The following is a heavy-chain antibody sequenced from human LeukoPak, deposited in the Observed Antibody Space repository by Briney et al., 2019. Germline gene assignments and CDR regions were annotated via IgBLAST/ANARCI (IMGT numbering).Heavy chain of an antibody. V-gene: IGHV4-38-2*02. CDR1: GYSISSGYY. Sequence: SETLSLTCTVSGYSISSGYYWGWIRQPPGKGLEWIGSTYHSGSTYYNPSLKSRVTISVDTSKNQFSLKLSSVTAADTAVYYCARSSTMVRGVIADLDYWGQGTLVTVSS. CDR3: ARSSTMVRGVIADLDY. J-gene: IGHJ4*02. CDR2: TYHSGST. D-gene: IGHD3-10*01.